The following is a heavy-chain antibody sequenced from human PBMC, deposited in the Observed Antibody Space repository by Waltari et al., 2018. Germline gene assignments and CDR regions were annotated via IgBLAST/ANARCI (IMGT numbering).Heavy chain of an antibody. CDR2: ISWNGASV. Sequence: EVQLVESGGGLVQPGRSLRLSCAASGFNFDDYARPWFRQTPGKGLEWVSGISWNGASVGYADSVKGRFTISRDNAKNSLYLQMNSLRADDTALYYCAKEDYYDSSGYSRWFDPWGQGTLVTVSS. CDR1: GFNFDDYA. J-gene: IGHJ5*02. V-gene: IGHV3-9*01. D-gene: IGHD3-22*01. CDR3: AKEDYYDSSGYSRWFDP.